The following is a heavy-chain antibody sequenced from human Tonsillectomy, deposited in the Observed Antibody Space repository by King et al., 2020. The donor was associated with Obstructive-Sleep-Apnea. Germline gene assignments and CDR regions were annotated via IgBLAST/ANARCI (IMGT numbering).Heavy chain of an antibody. Sequence: VQLVQSGAEVKKPGASVKASCKASGYTFTGYYMHWVRQAPGQGLEWMGWINPNSGGTNYAQKFQGWVTMTRDTSISTAYMELSRLRSDDTAVYYCAIGPYCSGGSCRYYFDYWGQGTLVTVSS. CDR3: AIGPYCSGGSCRYYFDY. V-gene: IGHV1-2*04. CDR2: INPNSGGT. J-gene: IGHJ4*02. D-gene: IGHD2-15*01. CDR1: GYTFTGYY.